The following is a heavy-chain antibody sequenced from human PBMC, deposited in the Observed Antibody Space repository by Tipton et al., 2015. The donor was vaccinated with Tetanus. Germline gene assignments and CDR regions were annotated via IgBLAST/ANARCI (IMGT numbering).Heavy chain of an antibody. CDR3: ARHQSGYFTPFDY. J-gene: IGHJ4*02. Sequence: WIGSIYESGDTYYIPSLKSRVTISVDTSKNQFSLNLNSMAAADTGVYYCARHQSGYFTPFDYWGQGNLVTVSS. V-gene: IGHV4-39*01. CDR2: IYESGDT. D-gene: IGHD3-3*01.